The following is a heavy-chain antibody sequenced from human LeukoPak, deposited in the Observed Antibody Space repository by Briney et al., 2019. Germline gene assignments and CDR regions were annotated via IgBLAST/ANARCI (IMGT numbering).Heavy chain of an antibody. CDR1: GFTFSSYG. CDR2: IWYDGSNK. D-gene: IGHD3-3*01. CDR3: ARGREQPYDFWSGSPDAFDI. Sequence: GGSLRLSCAASGFTFSSYGMHWVRQAPGKGLEWVAVIWYDGSNKYYADSVKGRFTISRDNSKNTLYLQMNSLRAEDTAVYYCARGREQPYDFWSGSPDAFDIWGQGTMVTVSS. J-gene: IGHJ3*02. V-gene: IGHV3-33*01.